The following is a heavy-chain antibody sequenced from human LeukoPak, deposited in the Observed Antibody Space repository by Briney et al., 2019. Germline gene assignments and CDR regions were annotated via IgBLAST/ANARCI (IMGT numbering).Heavy chain of an antibody. Sequence: GGSLRLSCAASGFTFSSYAMSWVRQAPGKGLEWVSSISSSSSYIYYADSVKGRFTISRDNAKNSLYLQMNSLRAEDTAVYYCARLGGDSKGFDYWGQGTLVTVSS. CDR2: ISSSSSYI. J-gene: IGHJ4*02. CDR3: ARLGGDSKGFDY. V-gene: IGHV3-21*01. CDR1: GFTFSSYA. D-gene: IGHD3-22*01.